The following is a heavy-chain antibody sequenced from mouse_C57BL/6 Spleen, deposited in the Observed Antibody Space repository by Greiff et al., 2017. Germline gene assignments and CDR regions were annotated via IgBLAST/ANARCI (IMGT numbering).Heavy chain of an antibody. CDR1: GYAFSSSW. CDR2: IYPGDGDT. D-gene: IGHD3-2*02. CDR3: ARSAQASDY. V-gene: IGHV1-82*01. J-gene: IGHJ2*01. Sequence: VQRVESGPELVKPGASVKISCKASGYAFSSSWMNWVKQRPGKGLEWIGRIYPGDGDTNYNGKFKGKATLTADKSSSTAYMQLSSLTSEDSAVYFCARSAQASDYWGQGTTLTVSS.